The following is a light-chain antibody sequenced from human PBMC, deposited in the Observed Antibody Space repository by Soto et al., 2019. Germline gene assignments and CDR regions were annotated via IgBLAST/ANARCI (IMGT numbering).Light chain of an antibody. V-gene: IGKV3-20*01. CDR3: QQYGSAPLT. CDR2: GAS. CDR1: QSVSSSY. J-gene: IGKJ1*01. Sequence: PGERATLSCRASQSVSSSYLAWYQQKPGQAPRLLIHGASSRATGIPDRFSGSGSGTDFTLTISRLEPEDFAVYYCQQYGSAPLTFGQGTKVEIK.